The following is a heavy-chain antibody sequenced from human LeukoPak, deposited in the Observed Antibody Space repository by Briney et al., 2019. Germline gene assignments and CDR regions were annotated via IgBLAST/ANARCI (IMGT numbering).Heavy chain of an antibody. CDR1: GFTFDDYG. Sequence: GGSLRLSCAASGFTFDDYGMSWVRQAPGKGVGGVSGINWNGGSTGYADSVKGRFTISRDNAKNSLYLQMNSLRAEDTALYHCARAIGYSSGPSDPWGQGTLVTVSS. CDR3: ARAIGYSSGPSDP. CDR2: INWNGGST. D-gene: IGHD6-19*01. J-gene: IGHJ5*02. V-gene: IGHV3-20*01.